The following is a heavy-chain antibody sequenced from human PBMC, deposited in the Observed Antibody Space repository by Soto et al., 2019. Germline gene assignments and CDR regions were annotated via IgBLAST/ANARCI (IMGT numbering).Heavy chain of an antibody. V-gene: IGHV5-51*01. CDR1: GYSFTSYW. CDR2: IYPGDSDT. J-gene: IGHJ4*02. CDR3: ARSSLGYDSSGYYFTFFDY. D-gene: IGHD3-22*01. Sequence: GESLKISCKGSGYSFTSYWIGWVRQMPGKGLEWMGIIYPGDSDTRYSPSFQGQVTISADKSFSPAYLQWSSLKASDTAMYYCARSSLGYDSSGYYFTFFDYWGQGTLVTVSS.